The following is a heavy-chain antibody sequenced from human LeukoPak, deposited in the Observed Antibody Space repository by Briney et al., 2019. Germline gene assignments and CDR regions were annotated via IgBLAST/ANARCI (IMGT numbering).Heavy chain of an antibody. V-gene: IGHV1-24*01. J-gene: IGHJ3*02. CDR1: GYTLSDLA. Sequence: ASVKVSCKVSGYTLSDLAMHWVRQAPGKGLEWMGGLHPEDGEAIYAQPLQGRVTMTGDTSTDTAYMELSSLRSDDTAVYYCATRNFGDYGAFDIWGQGTLVTVSS. CDR3: ATRNFGDYGAFDI. CDR2: LHPEDGEA. D-gene: IGHD4-17*01.